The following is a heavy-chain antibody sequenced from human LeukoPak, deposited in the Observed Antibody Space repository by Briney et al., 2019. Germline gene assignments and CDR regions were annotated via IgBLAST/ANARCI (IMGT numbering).Heavy chain of an antibody. CDR2: IYTSGST. CDR3: ARYLVATISYFDY. J-gene: IGHJ4*02. V-gene: IGHV4-4*07. CDR1: GGSISSYS. D-gene: IGHD5-12*01. Sequence: SETLSLTCTVSGGSISSYSWSWIRQPAGKGLEWIGRIYTSGSTKYNPSLTSRVTISVDTSKNQFSLKLTSVTAADTAVYYCARYLVATISYFDYWGQGTLVTVSS.